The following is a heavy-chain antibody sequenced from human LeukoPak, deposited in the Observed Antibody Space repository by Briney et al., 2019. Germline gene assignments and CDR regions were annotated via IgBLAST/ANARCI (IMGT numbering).Heavy chain of an antibody. CDR1: GFTFSSYE. Sequence: GGSLRLSCAASGFTFSSYEMNWVRQAPGKGLEWVSYISSSGSTIYYADSVKGRFTISRDNAKNSLYLQMSDLRAEASAAYCYTREALYLYGAAILDWGQARLVTVSS. D-gene: IGHD3-10*01. V-gene: IGHV3-48*03. J-gene: IGHJ4*02. CDR2: ISSSGSTI. CDR3: TREALYLYGAAILD.